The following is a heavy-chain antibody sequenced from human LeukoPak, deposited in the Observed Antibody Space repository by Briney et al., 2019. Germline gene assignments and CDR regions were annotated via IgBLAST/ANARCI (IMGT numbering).Heavy chain of an antibody. J-gene: IGHJ4*02. D-gene: IGHD4-17*01. Sequence: ASVKVSCKASGYNLTSYGITWVRQAPGQGLEWMGWISAYNGNTNYAQNLQGRITMTTDTSTSTAYMEVRSLRSDDTAIYYCARDPGGDYGDYWGQGTLVTVSS. CDR2: ISAYNGNT. CDR1: GYNLTSYG. CDR3: ARDPGGDYGDY. V-gene: IGHV1-18*01.